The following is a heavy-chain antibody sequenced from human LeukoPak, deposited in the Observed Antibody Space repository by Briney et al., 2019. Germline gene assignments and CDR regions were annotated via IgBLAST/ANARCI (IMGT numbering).Heavy chain of an antibody. CDR1: GYTFSSYA. Sequence: GGSLRLSCAASGYTFSSYAMSWARQARGRGRVCGSAFSGSVCSTYYADSVRGRFTLSRDNSKNTLNLQMNSLREEDTAVYYCAKYHYGDLSYYYYYYGMDVWSKGTTVTVS. J-gene: IGHJ6*04. CDR3: AKYHYGDLSYYYYYYGMDV. D-gene: IGHD4-17*01. V-gene: IGHV3-23*01. CDR2: FSGSVCST.